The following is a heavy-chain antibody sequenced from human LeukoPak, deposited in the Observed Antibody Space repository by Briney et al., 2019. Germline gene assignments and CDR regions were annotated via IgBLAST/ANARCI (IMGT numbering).Heavy chain of an antibody. Sequence: ASVKVSCKASGYTFTSYGISWVRQAPGQGLEWMGWISAYNGNTNYAQRLQGRVTVTTDTSTSTAYMELRSLRSDDTAVYYCARSVPQLLYSAFDIWGQGTMVTVSS. CDR3: ARSVPQLLYSAFDI. V-gene: IGHV1-18*01. CDR2: ISAYNGNT. J-gene: IGHJ3*02. D-gene: IGHD2-2*02. CDR1: GYTFTSYG.